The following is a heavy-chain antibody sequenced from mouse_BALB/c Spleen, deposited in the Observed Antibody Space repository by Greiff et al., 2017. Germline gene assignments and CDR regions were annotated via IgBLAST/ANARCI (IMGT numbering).Heavy chain of an antibody. CDR1: GFTFSSYG. D-gene: IGHD1-1*01. V-gene: IGHV5-6*01. CDR3: ARHPTYGSSYERYFDY. CDR2: ISSGGSYT. Sequence: EVQLVESGGDLVKPGGSLKLSCAASGFTFSSYGMSWVRQTPDKRLEWVATISSGGSYTYYPDSVKGRFTISRDNAKNTLYLQMSSLKSEDTAMYYCARHPTYGSSYERYFDYWGQGTTLTVSS. J-gene: IGHJ2*01.